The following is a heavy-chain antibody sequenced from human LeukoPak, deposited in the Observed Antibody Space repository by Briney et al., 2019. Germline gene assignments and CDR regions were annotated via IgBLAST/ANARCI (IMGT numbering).Heavy chain of an antibody. CDR1: GGSFSGYY. CDR2: INHSGST. V-gene: IGHV4-34*01. CDR3: ARGGDGYNLPFDY. J-gene: IGHJ4*02. D-gene: IGHD5-24*01. Sequence: SETLSLTCAVYGGSFSGYYWSWIRQPPGKGLEWIGEINHSGSTNYNPSLKSRVTISVDTSKNQSSLKLSSVTAADTAVYYCARGGDGYNLPFDYWGQGTLVTVSS.